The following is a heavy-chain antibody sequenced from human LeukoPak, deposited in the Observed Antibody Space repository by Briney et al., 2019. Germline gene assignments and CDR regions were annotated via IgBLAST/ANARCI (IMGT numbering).Heavy chain of an antibody. CDR2: INHSGST. D-gene: IGHD6-19*01. V-gene: IGHV4-34*01. Sequence: SETLSLTCAVYGGSFSGYYWSWIRQPPGKGLEWIGEINHSGSTNYNPSLKSRVTISVDTSKNQFSLKLSSVTAADTAVYYCARGVYSSGWSFDYWGQGTLVTVSS. J-gene: IGHJ4*02. CDR3: ARGVYSSGWSFDY. CDR1: GGSFSGYY.